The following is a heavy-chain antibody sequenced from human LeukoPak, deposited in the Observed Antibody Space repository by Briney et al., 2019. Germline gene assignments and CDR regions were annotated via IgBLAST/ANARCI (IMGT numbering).Heavy chain of an antibody. V-gene: IGHV4-34*01. D-gene: IGHD3-3*01. CDR3: ARTSYDFWSGYSNWFDP. CDR1: GGSFSGYY. Sequence: SETLSLTCAVYGGSFSGYYWSWIRQPPRKGLEWIGEINHSGSTNYNPSLKSRVTISVDTSKNQFSLKLSSVTAADTAVYYCARTSYDFWSGYSNWFDPWGQGTLVTVSS. J-gene: IGHJ5*02. CDR2: INHSGST.